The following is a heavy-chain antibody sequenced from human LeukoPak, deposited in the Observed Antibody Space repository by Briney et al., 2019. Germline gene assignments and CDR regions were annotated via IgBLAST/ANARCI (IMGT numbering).Heavy chain of an antibody. Sequence: PSETLSLTCTVSGGSISSSSYYWGWIRQPPGKGLEWIGSIYYSGSTYYNPSLMSRVTLSIDKSKKHISLRLTSVTAADTALYYCARDNGSGYTKGYEHYYYYLDVWGKGTTVTVSS. J-gene: IGHJ6*03. D-gene: IGHD3-3*02. V-gene: IGHV4-39*07. CDR3: ARDNGSGYTKGYEHYYYYLDV. CDR1: GGSISSSSYY. CDR2: IYYSGST.